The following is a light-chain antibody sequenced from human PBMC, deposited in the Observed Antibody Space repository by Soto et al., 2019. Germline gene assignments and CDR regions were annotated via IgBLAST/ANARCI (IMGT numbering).Light chain of an antibody. CDR2: ANN. V-gene: IGLV1-40*01. Sequence: QSALTQPPSVSGAPGQTVTISCTGSNSNVGGGYDVHWYRQLPGSAPKLLIYANNNRPSGVPDRFSGSKSGTSASLAITGLQAEDEADYYCQSYDPTLNVVFGGGTKLTVL. CDR3: QSYDPTLNVV. CDR1: NSNVGGGYD. J-gene: IGLJ2*01.